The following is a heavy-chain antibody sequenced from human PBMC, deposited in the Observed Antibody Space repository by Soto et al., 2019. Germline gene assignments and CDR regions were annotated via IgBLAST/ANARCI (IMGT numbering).Heavy chain of an antibody. V-gene: IGHV3-30*18. D-gene: IGHD6-19*01. Sequence: QPGGSRRLSCVASGFTFSSYGIHWVRQAPGKGLEWVAVISSDGSNKYYADSVKGRFTISRDNSKNTLYLQMNSLRAEDTAVYYCAKGGQQWLVTFHDIWDQGTMVTVSS. CDR3: AKGGQQWLVTFHDI. J-gene: IGHJ3*02. CDR2: ISSDGSNK. CDR1: GFTFSSYG.